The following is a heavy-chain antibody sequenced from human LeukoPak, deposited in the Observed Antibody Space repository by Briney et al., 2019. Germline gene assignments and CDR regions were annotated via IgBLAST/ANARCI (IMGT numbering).Heavy chain of an antibody. D-gene: IGHD1-26*01. Sequence: ASVKVSCKASGYTFTSYDINWVRQATGQGLEWMGRMNPNSGNTGYAQKFQGRVTMTRNTSISTAYMEPSSLRSEDTAVYYCARVSYDYYYYYYMDVWGKGTTVTVSS. J-gene: IGHJ6*03. V-gene: IGHV1-8*01. CDR1: GYTFTSYD. CDR3: ARVSYDYYYYYYMDV. CDR2: MNPNSGNT.